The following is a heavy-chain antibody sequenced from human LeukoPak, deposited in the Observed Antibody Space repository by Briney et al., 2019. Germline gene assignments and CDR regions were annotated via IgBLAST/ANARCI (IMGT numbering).Heavy chain of an antibody. Sequence: GASVKVSCKASGGTFSSYAISWVRQAPGQGLEWMGGIIPIFGTANYAQKFQGRVTITADESTSTAYMELSSLRSEDTAVYYCARDHGDAEMATITHSWFDPWGQGTLVTVSS. V-gene: IGHV1-69*13. CDR1: GGTFSSYA. CDR2: IIPIFGTA. J-gene: IGHJ5*02. D-gene: IGHD5-24*01. CDR3: ARDHGDAEMATITHSWFDP.